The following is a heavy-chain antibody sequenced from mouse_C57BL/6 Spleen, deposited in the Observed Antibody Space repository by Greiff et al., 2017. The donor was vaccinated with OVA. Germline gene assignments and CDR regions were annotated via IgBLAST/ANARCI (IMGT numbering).Heavy chain of an antibody. CDR3: ARAPNYYYAMDY. CDR2: INPNNGGT. J-gene: IGHJ4*01. CDR1: GYTFTDYN. Sequence: EVQRVESGPELVKPGASVKMSCKASGYTFTDYNMNWVKQSHGKSLEWIGYINPNNGGTSYNQKFKGKATLTVNKSSSTAYMELRSLTSEDSAVYYCARAPNYYYAMDYWGQGTSVTVSS. V-gene: IGHV1-22*01.